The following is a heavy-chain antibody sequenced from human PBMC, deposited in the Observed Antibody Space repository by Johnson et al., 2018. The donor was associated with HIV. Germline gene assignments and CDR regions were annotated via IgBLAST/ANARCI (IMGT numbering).Heavy chain of an antibody. CDR1: GFTFSSYA. CDR3: AREANAFDI. CDR2: ISYDGSEK. Sequence: QVQLVESGGGVVQPGRSLRLSCAASGFTFSSYAMHWVRQAPGKGLEWVAVISYDGSEKYYVDSVKGRFTISRDNAKNSLYLQMNSLRAEDTAVYYCAREANAFDIWGQGTMVTVSS. J-gene: IGHJ3*02. V-gene: IGHV3-30*04.